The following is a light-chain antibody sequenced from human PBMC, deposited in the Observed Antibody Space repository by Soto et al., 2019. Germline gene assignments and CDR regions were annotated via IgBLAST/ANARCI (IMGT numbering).Light chain of an antibody. CDR1: TSDVGSYNY. J-gene: IGLJ3*02. V-gene: IGLV2-14*01. CDR2: EVT. CDR3: SSYTSSTWV. Sequence: QSALTQPASVSGPPGQSITISCTGTTSDVGSYNYVSWYQQHPGKVPKLMIYEVTNRPSGVSNRFSGSKSGNTASLTISGLQAEDEADYYCSSYTSSTWVFGGGTKLTVL.